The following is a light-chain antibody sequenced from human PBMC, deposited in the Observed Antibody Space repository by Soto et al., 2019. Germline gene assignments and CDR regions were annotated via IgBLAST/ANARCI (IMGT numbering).Light chain of an antibody. Sequence: EIVLTQSPATLSLSPGERATLSCRASQTVYNYLVWYQQRPGQAPRLLISDASNRATGIPARFSGSGSGTDFTLTINSLEPEDLAIYFCQQRYAWPLTFGGGSKIEMK. J-gene: IGKJ4*01. V-gene: IGKV3-11*01. CDR3: QQRYAWPLT. CDR1: QTVYNY. CDR2: DAS.